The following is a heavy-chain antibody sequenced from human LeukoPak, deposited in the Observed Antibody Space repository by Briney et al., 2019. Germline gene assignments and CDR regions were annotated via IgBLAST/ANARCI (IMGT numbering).Heavy chain of an antibody. V-gene: IGHV1-69*01. D-gene: IGHD5-12*01. CDR1: GGTFSSYA. J-gene: IGHJ5*02. CDR2: IIPIFGTA. Sequence: ASVKVSCKASGGTFSSYAISWVRQAPGQGLEWMGGIIPIFGTANYAQKFQGRVTITADESTSTAYMELSSLRSEDTAVYYCARYSGYEGNWFDPWGLGTLVTVSS. CDR3: ARYSGYEGNWFDP.